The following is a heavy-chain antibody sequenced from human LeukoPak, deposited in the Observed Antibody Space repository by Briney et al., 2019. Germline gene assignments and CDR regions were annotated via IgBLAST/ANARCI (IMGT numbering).Heavy chain of an antibody. J-gene: IGHJ4*02. V-gene: IGHV3-64*01. CDR1: GFTFSSYA. Sequence: PGGSLRLSCAASGFTFSSYAMHWVRQAPGKGLEYVSAISSNGGSTYCANSVKGRFTISRDNSKNTLYLQMGGLRAEDMAVYYCARACHIGEVWDYFDYWGQGTLVTVSS. CDR2: ISSNGGST. CDR3: ARACHIGEVWDYFDY. D-gene: IGHD3-16*01.